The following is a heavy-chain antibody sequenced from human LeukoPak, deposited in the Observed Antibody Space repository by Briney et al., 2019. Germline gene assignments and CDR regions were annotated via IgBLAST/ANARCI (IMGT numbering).Heavy chain of an antibody. D-gene: IGHD5-12*01. CDR1: GFTFSNFV. J-gene: IGHJ4*02. V-gene: IGHV3-23*01. CDR3: AKDQGDSGYYSIDY. CDR2: ISGSGGRGTT. Sequence: PGGSLRLSCAASGFTFSNFVMTWVRQAPGKGLEWVSAISGSGGRGTTYYADSVKGRFTISRDNSKNTLDLQMNRLRAEDTAIYYCAKDQGDSGYYSIDYWGQGTLVTVSS.